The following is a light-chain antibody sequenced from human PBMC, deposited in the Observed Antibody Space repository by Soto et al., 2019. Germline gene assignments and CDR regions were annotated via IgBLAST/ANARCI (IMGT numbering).Light chain of an antibody. V-gene: IGKV1-39*01. CDR2: GAS. CDR3: QQTYRAPLT. CDR1: QSISTY. J-gene: IGKJ4*01. Sequence: DIQMTQSPSSLSASVGDRVTITCRASQSISTYLNWYQQKPGKDPKVLIYGASSLQSGVPSRFSGGGSETDFTLSISSLQPEDFATYYCQQTYRAPLTFGGGTNVEIK.